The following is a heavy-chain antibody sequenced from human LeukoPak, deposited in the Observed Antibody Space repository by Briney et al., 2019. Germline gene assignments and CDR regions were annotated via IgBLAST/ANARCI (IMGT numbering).Heavy chain of an antibody. J-gene: IGHJ6*03. D-gene: IGHD3-16*01. Sequence: GGSLRLSCAASGFTFSSYWMSWVRQAPGKGLEWVANIKQDGSEKYYVDSVKGRFIISRDNAKNSLYLQMNSLRAEDTAVYCCARGGLAARYYYYYTDVWGKGTTVTVSS. CDR3: ARGGLAARYYYYYTDV. CDR2: IKQDGSEK. V-gene: IGHV3-7*01. CDR1: GFTFSSYW.